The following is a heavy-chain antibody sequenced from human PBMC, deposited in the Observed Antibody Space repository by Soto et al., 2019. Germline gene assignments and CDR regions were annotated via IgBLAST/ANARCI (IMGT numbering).Heavy chain of an antibody. Sequence: QVQLVQSGAEVKKPGSSVKVSCKASGGTFSSYAISWVRQAPGQGLEWMGGIIPIFGTANYVQKFQGRVTITADESTSTAYMELSRLRSEDTAVYYCARDVRYDSGSDRYFDYWGQGTLVTVSS. V-gene: IGHV1-69*01. D-gene: IGHD3-10*01. CDR1: GGTFSSYA. J-gene: IGHJ4*02. CDR2: IIPIFGTA. CDR3: ARDVRYDSGSDRYFDY.